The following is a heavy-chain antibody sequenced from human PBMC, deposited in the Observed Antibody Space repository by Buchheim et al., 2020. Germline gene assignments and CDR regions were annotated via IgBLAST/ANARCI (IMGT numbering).Heavy chain of an antibody. CDR3: AARSDY. CDR2: ISGSGGST. J-gene: IGHJ4*02. CDR1: GFTFSNYA. Sequence: EVQLLESGGGLVQPGGSLRLSCAASGFTFSNYAMRWVRQAPGKGLEWVSEISGSGGSTYYADSAKGRFTISRDNSKNTLHLQMSSLRAEDTAIYYCAARSDYWGQGTL. V-gene: IGHV3-23*01.